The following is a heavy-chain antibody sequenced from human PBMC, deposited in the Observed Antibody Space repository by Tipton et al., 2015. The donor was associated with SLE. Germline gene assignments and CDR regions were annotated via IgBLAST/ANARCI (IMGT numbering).Heavy chain of an antibody. CDR2: IYTSGTT. J-gene: IGHJ6*02. D-gene: IGHD5-12*01. CDR3: ARVGGYDSGLYYSYYGMDV. V-gene: IGHV4-61*02. CDR1: GGSVGSGTYY. Sequence: TLSLTCTLSGGSVGSGTYYWTWIRQPAGKGLEWIGRIYTSGTTHYNPSLKSRVTISMDTSKNHFSLQLISVTAADTAMYYCARVGGYDSGLYYSYYGMDVWGQGTTVTVSS.